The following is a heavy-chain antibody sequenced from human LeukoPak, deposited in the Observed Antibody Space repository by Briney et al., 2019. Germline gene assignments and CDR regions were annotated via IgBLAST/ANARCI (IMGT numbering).Heavy chain of an antibody. V-gene: IGHV3-21*01. J-gene: IGHJ4*02. CDR3: AKRGYTSSWYIMDY. CDR1: GFTFSTYS. D-gene: IGHD6-13*01. Sequence: GGSLRLSCAASGFTFSTYSMNWVRQAPGKGLEWVSYISSSTSYIYYADSVKGRFTISRDNSKNTVYLQVNSLRPEDTAVYYCAKRGYTSSWYIMDYWGQGSLVTVS. CDR2: ISSSTSYI.